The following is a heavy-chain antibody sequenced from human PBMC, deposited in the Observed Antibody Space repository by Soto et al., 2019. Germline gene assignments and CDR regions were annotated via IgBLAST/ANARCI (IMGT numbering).Heavy chain of an antibody. J-gene: IGHJ4*02. D-gene: IGHD5-12*01. V-gene: IGHV4-39*01. CDR2: IYYSGST. Sequence: SETLSLTCTVSGGSLSTSSYYWGWIRQPPGRGLEWIGSIYYSGSTYYNPSLKSRVTISVDTSKNQFSLKLSSVTAADTAAYYCASTRLVATSVWYWGQGTLATASS. CDR3: ASTRLVATSVWY. CDR1: GGSLSTSSYY.